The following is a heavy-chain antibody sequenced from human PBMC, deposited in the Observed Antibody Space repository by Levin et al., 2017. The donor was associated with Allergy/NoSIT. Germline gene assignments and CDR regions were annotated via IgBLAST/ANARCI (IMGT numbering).Heavy chain of an antibody. V-gene: IGHV3-7*01. Sequence: LSLTCAASGFTFNSSWMTWVRQAPGKGLEWVANIKEDGSDKYYVDSVKGRFTISRDNAKNSLYLQMNSLRPEDTAVYYCTRDMDVWGQGTTVTVSS. CDR2: IKEDGSDK. CDR3: TRDMDV. J-gene: IGHJ6*02. CDR1: GFTFNSSW.